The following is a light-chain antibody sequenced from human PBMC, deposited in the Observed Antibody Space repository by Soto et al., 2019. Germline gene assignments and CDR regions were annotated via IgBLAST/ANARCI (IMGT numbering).Light chain of an antibody. CDR1: QSVSSW. J-gene: IGKJ1*01. V-gene: IGKV1-5*01. CDR2: DAS. CDR3: QQYNKYSWT. Sequence: DIQMTQSPSTLSASVGDRVTITCRASQSVSSWLAWYQQKPGKAPKLLIYDASNLESGVPSRFSGSGSGTEFTLTISSLPPDDFATYYCQQYNKYSWTFGQGTKVEVK.